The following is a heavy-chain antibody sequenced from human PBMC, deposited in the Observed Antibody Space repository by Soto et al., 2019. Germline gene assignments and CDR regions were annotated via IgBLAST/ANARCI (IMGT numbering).Heavy chain of an antibody. CDR3: AKDRQTYYYDSSGSWFDP. J-gene: IGHJ5*02. CDR2: ISGSGGST. V-gene: IGHV3-23*01. CDR1: GFTFSSYA. Sequence: GGSLRLSCAASGFTFSSYAMSWVRQAPGKGLEWVSAISGSGGSTYYADSVKGRFTISRDNSKNTLYLQMNSLRAEDTAVYYCAKDRQTYYYDSSGSWFDPWGQGTRVTVSS. D-gene: IGHD3-22*01.